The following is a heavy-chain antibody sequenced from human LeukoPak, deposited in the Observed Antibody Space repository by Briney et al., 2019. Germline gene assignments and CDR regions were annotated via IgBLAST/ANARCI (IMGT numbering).Heavy chain of an antibody. J-gene: IGHJ4*02. V-gene: IGHV4-39*01. CDR3: ARQEYSSGYY. Sequence: SETPSLTCTVSGGSISSSSYYWGWIRQPPGKGLEWIGSIYYSGSTYYNPSLKSRVTISVDTSKNQFSLKLSSVTAADTAVYYCARQEYSSGYYWGQGTLVTVSS. CDR1: GGSISSSSYY. CDR2: IYYSGST. D-gene: IGHD6-19*01.